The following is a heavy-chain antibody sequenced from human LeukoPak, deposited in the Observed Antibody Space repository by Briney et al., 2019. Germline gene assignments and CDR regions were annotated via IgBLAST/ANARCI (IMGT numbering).Heavy chain of an antibody. V-gene: IGHV3-23*01. CDR2: ISGSGGST. CDR1: GFTVSTNS. D-gene: IGHD3-10*01. CDR3: AKGRSRSTLLWFGELLSPIDY. Sequence: PGGSLRLSCTVSGFTVSTNSMSWVRQAPGKGLEWVSAISGSGGSTYYADSVKGRFTISRDNSKNTLYLQMNSLRAEDTAVYYCAKGRSRSTLLWFGELLSPIDYWGQGTLVTVSS. J-gene: IGHJ4*02.